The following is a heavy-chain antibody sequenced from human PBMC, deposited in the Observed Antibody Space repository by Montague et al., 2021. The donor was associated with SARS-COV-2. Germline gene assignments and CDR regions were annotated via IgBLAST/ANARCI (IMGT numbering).Heavy chain of an antibody. J-gene: IGHJ3*02. V-gene: IGHV4-59*08. Sequence: ETLSLTCTVSGGSISSYYWSWIRQPPGKGLEWIGYIYYSGSTNYNPSLKSRVTISVDTSKNQFFLKLSSVTAADTAVYYCARWGLNNAFDIWGLGTMITISS. CDR1: GGSISSYY. CDR2: IYYSGST. D-gene: IGHD1/OR15-1a*01. CDR3: ARWGLNNAFDI.